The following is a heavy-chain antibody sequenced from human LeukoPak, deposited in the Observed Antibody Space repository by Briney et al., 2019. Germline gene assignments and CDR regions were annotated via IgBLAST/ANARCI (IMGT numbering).Heavy chain of an antibody. CDR3: ARIRPVTTGLTGYYFDY. V-gene: IGHV1-8*01. J-gene: IGHJ4*02. CDR2: MNPKTGKT. D-gene: IGHD1-1*01. Sequence: ASVKVSCKTSGYTFSSYEINWARQAAGRGLEWVGWMNPKTGKTAYARNLQGRVTITRDTSISTAYMDLSALRSEDTAVYYCARIRPVTTGLTGYYFDYWGQGTLVTVSS. CDR1: GYTFSSYE.